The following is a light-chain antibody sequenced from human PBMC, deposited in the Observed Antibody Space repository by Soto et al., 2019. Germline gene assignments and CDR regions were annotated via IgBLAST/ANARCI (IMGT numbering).Light chain of an antibody. CDR1: SSDVGGYYL. CDR2: EGV. J-gene: IGLJ2*01. CDR3: SSYTGSSSSVI. V-gene: IGLV2-23*01. Sequence: QSVLTQPASVSGSPGQSITISCTGTSSDVGGYYLVSWYQHHPGKAPILMIYEGVKRPSGVPNRFSGSKSGNTASLTISGLQPEDEADYYCSSYTGSSSSVIFGGGTKLTVL.